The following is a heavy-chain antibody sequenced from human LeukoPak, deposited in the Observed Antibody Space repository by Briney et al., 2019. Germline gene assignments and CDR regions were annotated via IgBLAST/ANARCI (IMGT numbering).Heavy chain of an antibody. J-gene: IGHJ6*03. Sequence: GGSLRLSCAASGFTFSSYSMNWVRQAPGKGLEWVSYISSSSSTIYYADSVKGRFTISRDNAKNSLYLQMSSLRSEDTAVYYCARVPRYYDSSAHNYYYYMDVWGKGTTVTVSS. V-gene: IGHV3-48*01. CDR1: GFTFSSYS. D-gene: IGHD3-22*01. CDR2: ISSSSSTI. CDR3: ARVPRYYDSSAHNYYYYMDV.